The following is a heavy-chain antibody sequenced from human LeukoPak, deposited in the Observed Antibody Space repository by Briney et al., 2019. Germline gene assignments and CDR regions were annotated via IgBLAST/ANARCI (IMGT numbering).Heavy chain of an antibody. Sequence: ASVKVSCKASGYTFTSYYMHWVRQAPGQGLEWMGIINPSGGSTSYAQKFRGRVTMTRDTSTSTVYMELSSLRSEDTAVYYCARDRAYYDSSGPLDYWGQGTLVTVSS. D-gene: IGHD3-22*01. CDR1: GYTFTSYY. CDR2: INPSGGST. V-gene: IGHV1-46*01. J-gene: IGHJ4*02. CDR3: ARDRAYYDSSGPLDY.